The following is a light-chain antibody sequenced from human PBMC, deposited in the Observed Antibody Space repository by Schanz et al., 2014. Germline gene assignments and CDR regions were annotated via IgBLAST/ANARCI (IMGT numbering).Light chain of an antibody. J-gene: IGLJ2*01. CDR1: SSDVGGYNY. CDR3: CSYAVVTSVI. V-gene: IGLV2-11*01. Sequence: QSALTQPRSVSGSPGQSVTISCTGTSSDVGGYNYVSWYQQHPGKAPKLMIYDVSKRPSGVPDRFSGSKSGNTASLTVSGLQAEDEADYYCCSYAVVTSVIFGGGTKLTVL. CDR2: DVS.